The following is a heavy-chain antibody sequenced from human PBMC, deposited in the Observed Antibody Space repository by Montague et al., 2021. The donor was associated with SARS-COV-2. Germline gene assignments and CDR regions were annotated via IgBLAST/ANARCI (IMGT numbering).Heavy chain of an antibody. CDR2: INHSRFT. D-gene: IGHD2-21*02. CDR3: ASEGIDCYGCLGY. Sequence: SETLSLTCAVYGGSLSGYYWSWIRQAPGKGLEWIGEINHSRFTNYNPSLKSRVTMSLDTSKNQFSLNLNSVTAADTAVYYCASEGIDCYGCLGYWGQGTLVTVSS. V-gene: IGHV4-34*01. CDR1: GGSLSGYY. J-gene: IGHJ4*02.